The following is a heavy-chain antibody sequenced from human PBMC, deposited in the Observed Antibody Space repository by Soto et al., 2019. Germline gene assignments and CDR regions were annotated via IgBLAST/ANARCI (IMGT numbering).Heavy chain of an antibody. CDR1: GDTDTNYV. CDR2: IFPKFGTT. CDR3: EAEMTFGKLSVV. D-gene: IGHD3-16*02. Sequence: TVKVSCKASGDTDTNYVISWVRQAPGQGLEWMGGIFPKFGTTYSAQKLQDRLTITADESTSTVYMQLSSLRLDDTAVYYCEAEMTFGKLSVVWGQGTTVTVSS. J-gene: IGHJ6*02. V-gene: IGHV1-69*13.